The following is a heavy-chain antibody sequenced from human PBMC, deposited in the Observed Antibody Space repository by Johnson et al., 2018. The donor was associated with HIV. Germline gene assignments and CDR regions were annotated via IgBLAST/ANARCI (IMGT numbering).Heavy chain of an antibody. CDR3: ARDGGYKWNYVTLGDAFDI. V-gene: IGHV3-7*03. D-gene: IGHD1-7*01. J-gene: IGHJ3*02. CDR1: GFTFSSYA. Sequence: VQLMESGGGVVQPGRSLRLSCAASGFTFSSYAMHWVRQAPGKGLEWVANIKQDGSEKYYVDSVKGRFTISRDNAKNSLYLQMNSLRAEDTALYYCARDGGYKWNYVTLGDAFDIWGQGTMVTVSS. CDR2: IKQDGSEK.